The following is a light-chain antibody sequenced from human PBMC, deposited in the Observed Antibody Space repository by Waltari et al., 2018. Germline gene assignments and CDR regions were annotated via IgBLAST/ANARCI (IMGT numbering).Light chain of an antibody. CDR2: DVS. J-gene: IGLJ2*01. Sequence: SWYQPHPGKAPKLMIYDVSNRPSGVSHRFSGYKSGTTASMTTSGLQAADEPDYYCSSYTSSSSVVFGGGTKLTVL. CDR3: SSYTSSSSVV. V-gene: IGLV2-14*03.